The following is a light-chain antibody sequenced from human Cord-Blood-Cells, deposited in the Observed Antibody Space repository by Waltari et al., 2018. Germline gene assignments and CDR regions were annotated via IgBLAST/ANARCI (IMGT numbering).Light chain of an antibody. CDR1: SSDVGGYNY. J-gene: IGLJ2*01. Sequence: QSALTQPASVSGSPGQSITISCTGTSSDVGGYNYLSWYQQHPGKAPKLMIYNVSKRPSGVSNRFSGSKSGNTASLTISGLQAEDEADYYCSSYTSSSSVVFGGGTKLTVL. V-gene: IGLV2-14*01. CDR3: SSYTSSSSVV. CDR2: NVS.